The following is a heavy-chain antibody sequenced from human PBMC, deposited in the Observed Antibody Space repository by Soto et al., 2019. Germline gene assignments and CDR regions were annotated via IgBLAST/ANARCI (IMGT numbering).Heavy chain of an antibody. V-gene: IGHV3-7*01. CDR1: GFTFSGYW. CDR3: ARGSYASSEYRYYLDK. Sequence: GALRLSCAASGFTFSGYWMSWVRQAPGKGLEWVANIKQDAGQVYYVDSVGGRFTISRDNIKDSVYLQMNGLRDEDTAVYYCARGSYASSEYRYYLDKWGQGTQVTVSS. J-gene: IGHJ4*02. D-gene: IGHD3-22*01. CDR2: IKQDAGQV.